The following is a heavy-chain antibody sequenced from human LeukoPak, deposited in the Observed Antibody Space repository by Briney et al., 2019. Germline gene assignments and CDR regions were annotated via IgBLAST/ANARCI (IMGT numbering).Heavy chain of an antibody. CDR3: ARYDRIAAAGRVAFEI. V-gene: IGHV1-2*02. D-gene: IGHD6-13*01. J-gene: IGHJ3*02. Sequence: GASVKVSCKASRYTFTDYYIHWVRQAPGQGLEWMGWINPDSGGTHYAQRFQGRVTMTRDTSISTAYMELSRLRSDDTAVYYCARYDRIAAAGRVAFEIWGQGTMVTVSS. CDR1: RYTFTDYY. CDR2: INPDSGGT.